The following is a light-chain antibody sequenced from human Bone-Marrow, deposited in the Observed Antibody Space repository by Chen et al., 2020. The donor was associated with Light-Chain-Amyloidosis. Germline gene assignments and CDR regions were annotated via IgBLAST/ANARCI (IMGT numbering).Light chain of an antibody. J-gene: IGKJ2*01. CDR1: QSVSSH. CDR3: QQRSNWPPKYT. Sequence: EIVFTQSPATLSLSPGERATLSCRASQSVSSHLAWYQQKPGQAPRLLIYDASNRATGIPARFSGSGSGTDFTLTISSLEPEDFAVYYCQQRSNWPPKYTFGQGTKLEIK. CDR2: DAS. V-gene: IGKV3-11*01.